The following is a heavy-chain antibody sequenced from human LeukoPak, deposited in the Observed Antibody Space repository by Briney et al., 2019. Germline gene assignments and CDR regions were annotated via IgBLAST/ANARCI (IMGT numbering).Heavy chain of an antibody. D-gene: IGHD3-22*01. V-gene: IGHV4-61*01. Sequence: SETLSLTCTVSGGSISSGSYYWSWIRQPPGKGLEWIGYISNSGSTSYNASLKSRVTISADTSKKQFSLKLSSVTAADTAVYYCARTPMTKPFYYYYYLDVWGKGTTVTVSS. CDR2: ISNSGST. CDR3: ARTPMTKPFYYYYYLDV. J-gene: IGHJ6*03. CDR1: GGSISSGSYY.